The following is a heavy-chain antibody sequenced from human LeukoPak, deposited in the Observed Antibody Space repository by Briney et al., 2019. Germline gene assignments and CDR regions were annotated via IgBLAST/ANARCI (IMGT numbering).Heavy chain of an antibody. D-gene: IGHD3-22*01. J-gene: IGHJ4*02. CDR3: ASTKLYDSSGFGY. CDR1: GYSISSGYY. Sequence: PSETLSLTCTVSGYSISSGYYWGWIRQPPGKGLEWIGSIYHSGSTYYNPSLKSRVTISVDTSKNQFSLKLSSVTAADTAVYYCASTKLYDSSGFGYWGQGTLVTVSS. CDR2: IYHSGST. V-gene: IGHV4-38-2*02.